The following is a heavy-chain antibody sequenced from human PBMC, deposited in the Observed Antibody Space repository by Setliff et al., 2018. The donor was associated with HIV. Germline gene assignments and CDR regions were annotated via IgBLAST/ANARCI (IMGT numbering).Heavy chain of an antibody. CDR1: GYTFSSYW. J-gene: IGHJ6*02. Sequence: GSLRLSCAASGYTFSSYWMAWVRQCPGKGLEWVANIQQHGSEIHYVASVEGRFTISRDNAKNSLYLQMDSLRVEDTTVYYCTRKLAPGHGMDVWGQGTTVTVSS. CDR3: TRKLAPGHGMDV. CDR2: IQQHGSEI. V-gene: IGHV3-7*04. D-gene: IGHD3-3*02.